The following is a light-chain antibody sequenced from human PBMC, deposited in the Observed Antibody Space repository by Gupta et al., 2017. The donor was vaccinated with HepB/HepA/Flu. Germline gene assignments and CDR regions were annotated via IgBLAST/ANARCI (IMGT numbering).Light chain of an antibody. Sequence: QSALTQPRSVSGSAGQSVTITCTGTSSDVGGYNYVSWYQQHPGKDHKLMIYDVSKRPAGVPDRFSGSKSGTTASLTISGRQAEDEDDYYCCAYAGSYNVFGGGTKLTVL. CDR2: DVS. V-gene: IGLV2-11*01. CDR1: SSDVGGYNY. J-gene: IGLJ3*02. CDR3: CAYAGSYNV.